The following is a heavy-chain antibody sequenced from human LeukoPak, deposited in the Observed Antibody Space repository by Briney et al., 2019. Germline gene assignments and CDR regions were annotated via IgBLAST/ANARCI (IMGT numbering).Heavy chain of an antibody. CDR1: AGTFGSYA. CDR3: ATSPYYDFWSGHNGAFDI. CDR2: IIPIFSTA. D-gene: IGHD3-3*01. Sequence: GASVKVSCKASAGTFGSYAISWVRQAPGQGLEWMGGIIPIFSTANYAQKCQGRVTITADESTSPVYMEQSSLRSEDTAVYYCATSPYYDFWSGHNGAFDIWGQGTMVIVSS. J-gene: IGHJ3*02. V-gene: IGHV1-69*13.